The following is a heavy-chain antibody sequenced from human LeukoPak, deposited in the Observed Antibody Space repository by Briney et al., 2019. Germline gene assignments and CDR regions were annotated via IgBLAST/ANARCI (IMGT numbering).Heavy chain of an antibody. V-gene: IGHV4-34*01. Sequence: KPSETLSLTCAVYGGSFSGYYWSWIRQPPGKGLEWIGEINHSGSTNYNPSLKRRVTISVDTSKNQFSLKLSSVTAADTAVYYCARAISDYVWGSYRQRYYYYYMNAWGKGTTVTVSS. J-gene: IGHJ6*03. CDR2: INHSGST. CDR3: ARAISDYVWGSYRQRYYYYYMNA. D-gene: IGHD3-16*02. CDR1: GGSFSGYY.